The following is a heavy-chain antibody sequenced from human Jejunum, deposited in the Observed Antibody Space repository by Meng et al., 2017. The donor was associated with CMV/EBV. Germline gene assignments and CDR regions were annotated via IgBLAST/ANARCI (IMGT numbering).Heavy chain of an antibody. CDR3: ARDGYYSGAYFIEY. V-gene: IGHV3-20*03. Sequence: SGFTCYDYAMIWVRQGPGMGREWGAGINRNGVSTGYADSVKVRFTISRDNAKNSLFLQMNSLRAEDTALYYCARDGYYSGAYFIEYWGQGILVTVSS. CDR2: INRNGVST. J-gene: IGHJ4*02. D-gene: IGHD3-10*01. CDR1: GFTCYDYA.